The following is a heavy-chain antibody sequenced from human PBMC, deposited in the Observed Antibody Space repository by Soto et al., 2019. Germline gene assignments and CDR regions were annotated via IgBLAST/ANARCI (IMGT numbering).Heavy chain of an antibody. D-gene: IGHD3-22*01. CDR1: GGIFSSYA. CDR3: ASAFRPPQVVPHPNIHALDI. CDR2: IIPIFGTA. J-gene: IGHJ3*02. V-gene: IGHV1-69*06. Sequence: QVQLVQSGAEVKKPGSSVKVSCKASGGIFSSYAISWVRQAPGQGLEWMGGIIPIFGTANYAQKFQGRVTITADKSTSTAYMELSSLRSEDTAVYYCASAFRPPQVVPHPNIHALDIWGQGTMVTVSS.